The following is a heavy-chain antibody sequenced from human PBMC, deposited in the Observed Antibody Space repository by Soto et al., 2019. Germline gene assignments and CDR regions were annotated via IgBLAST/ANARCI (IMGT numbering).Heavy chain of an antibody. J-gene: IGHJ6*03. CDR2: ISSSSGTI. V-gene: IGHV3-48*01. D-gene: IGHD3-16*01. CDR1: GFTFSSYS. Sequence: SGGSLRLSCAASGFTFSSYSMNWVRQAPGKGLEWVSYISSSSGTIYYADSVKGRFTISRDNAKNSLSLQMNSLRADDTAVYYCARDGGMTDYYYYMDVWGKGTTVTVSS. CDR3: ARDGGMTDYYYYMDV.